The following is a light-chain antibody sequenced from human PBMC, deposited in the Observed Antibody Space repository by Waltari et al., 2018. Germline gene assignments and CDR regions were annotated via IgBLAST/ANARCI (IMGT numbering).Light chain of an antibody. CDR2: GAS. V-gene: IGKV3-20*01. Sequence: EIVLTQSPGILSLSPGERATLSCRASQSVSRALAWYQQKPGQAPRLLIYGASNRATGSPDRCSGGGAGTDCSLTISRLEPEDCAVYYCQHYVRLPATFGQGTKVEIK. CDR3: QHYVRLPAT. J-gene: IGKJ1*01. CDR1: QSVSRA.